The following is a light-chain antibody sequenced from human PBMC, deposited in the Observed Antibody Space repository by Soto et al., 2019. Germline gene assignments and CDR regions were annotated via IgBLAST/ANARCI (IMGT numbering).Light chain of an antibody. CDR3: QQFDNLPLT. CDR2: DAS. Sequence: DIQMTQYPSSLSASVGDRVTITCQASQDITNYLNWYQQKPGKAPKILIYDASVLEAGVPSRFSGGGSGTHFTLTITSLQAEDVATYYCQQFDNLPLTFGGGTNLEIK. J-gene: IGKJ4*01. CDR1: QDITNY. V-gene: IGKV1-33*01.